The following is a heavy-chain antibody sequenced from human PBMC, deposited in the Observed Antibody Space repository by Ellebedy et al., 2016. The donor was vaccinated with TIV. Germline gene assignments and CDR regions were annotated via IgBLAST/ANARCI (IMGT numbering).Heavy chain of an antibody. CDR3: ATLPITIFGVVKDY. J-gene: IGHJ4*02. D-gene: IGHD3-3*01. CDR2: IYYSGST. V-gene: IGHV4-39*07. CDR1: GGSISSSSYY. Sequence: SETLSLXXTVSGGSISSSSYYWGWIRQPPGKGLEWIGSIYYSGSTYYNPSLKSRVTISVDTSKNQFSLKLSSVTAADTAVYYCATLPITIFGVVKDYWGQGTLVTVSS.